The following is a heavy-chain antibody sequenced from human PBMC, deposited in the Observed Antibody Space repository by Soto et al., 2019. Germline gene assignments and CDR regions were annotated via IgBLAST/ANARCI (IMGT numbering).Heavy chain of an antibody. V-gene: IGHV4-34*01. J-gene: IGHJ4*02. CDR2: INHSGST. CDR3: AGGGYETSTYYFDY. CDR1: GGSFSGYY. Sequence: SETLSLTCAVYGGSFSGYYWSWIRQPPGKGLEWIGEINHSGSTNYNPSLKSRVTISVDTSKNQFSLKLSSVTAADTAVYYCAGGGYETSTYYFDYWGQGTLVTVSS. D-gene: IGHD5-12*01.